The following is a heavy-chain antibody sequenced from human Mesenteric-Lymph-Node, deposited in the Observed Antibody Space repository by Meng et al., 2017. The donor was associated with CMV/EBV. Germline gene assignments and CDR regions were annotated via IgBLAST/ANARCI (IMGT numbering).Heavy chain of an antibody. Sequence: SGYTFNTYGISWVRQAPGQGREWLGWLSAYNTFTIYAQKFQGRVTMTTDTSTTTAYMELRSLRSDDTAIYYCARAEGSVVVPAALAHYDYWGQGTLVTV. J-gene: IGHJ4*02. CDR2: LSAYNTFT. D-gene: IGHD2-2*01. CDR3: ARAEGSVVVPAALAHYDY. V-gene: IGHV1-18*01. CDR1: GYTFNTYG.